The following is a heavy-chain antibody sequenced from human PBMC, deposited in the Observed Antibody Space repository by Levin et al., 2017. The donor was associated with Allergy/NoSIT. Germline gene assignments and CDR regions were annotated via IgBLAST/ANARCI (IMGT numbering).Heavy chain of an antibody. CDR2: ISYDGSNK. V-gene: IGHV3-30-3*01. Sequence: GESLKISCAASGFTFSSYTMHWVRQAPGKGLDWVAVISYDGSNKHYADSVKGRFTISRDNSRNTLYLQMNSLRPEDTAVYSCARGHYYDSSGYRLKYWGQGTLVTVSS. CDR3: ARGHYYDSSGYRLKY. J-gene: IGHJ4*02. D-gene: IGHD3-22*01. CDR1: GFTFSSYT.